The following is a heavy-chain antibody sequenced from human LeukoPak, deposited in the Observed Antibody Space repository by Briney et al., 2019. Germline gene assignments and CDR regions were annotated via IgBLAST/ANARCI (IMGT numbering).Heavy chain of an antibody. Sequence: ASVKVSCKASGYTFTDYYTHWVRQAPGQGLEWMGWINAKSGDTKYAQKFQARVTMTRDTSITTTYMEVSRLSSDDTAVYYCARQNTGQLDSWSQGTLVTVSS. J-gene: IGHJ5*01. CDR2: INAKSGDT. CDR3: ARQNTGQLDS. V-gene: IGHV1-2*02. CDR1: GYTFTDYY. D-gene: IGHD2-8*02.